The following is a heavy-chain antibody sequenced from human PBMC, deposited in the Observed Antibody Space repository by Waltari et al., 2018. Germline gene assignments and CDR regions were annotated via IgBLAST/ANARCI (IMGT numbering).Heavy chain of an antibody. D-gene: IGHD3-22*01. J-gene: IGHJ4*02. CDR1: GGSFSGYY. CDR2: INHSGST. V-gene: IGHV4-34*01. Sequence: QVQLQQWGAGLLKPSETLSLTCAVYGGSFSGYYWSWIRQPPGKGLEWLGEINHSGSTNYNPSLKSRVTISVDTSKNQFSLKLSSVTAADTAVYYCARHNANYYDSSGYQNLFDYWGQGTLVTVSS. CDR3: ARHNANYYDSSGYQNLFDY.